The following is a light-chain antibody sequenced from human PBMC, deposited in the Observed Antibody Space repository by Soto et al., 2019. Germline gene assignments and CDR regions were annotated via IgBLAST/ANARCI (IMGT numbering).Light chain of an antibody. Sequence: VLTQSPATLSLSPGESATLSCRASQSVSTNLAWYQQRPGQAPRLLIYGASARATGIPDSFSGSGAGTESTLTIRSLQSEDFAVDYCNQYNNWRTCGQGTRLEIK. CDR2: GAS. CDR1: QSVSTN. V-gene: IGKV3D-15*01. CDR3: NQYNNWRT. J-gene: IGKJ5*01.